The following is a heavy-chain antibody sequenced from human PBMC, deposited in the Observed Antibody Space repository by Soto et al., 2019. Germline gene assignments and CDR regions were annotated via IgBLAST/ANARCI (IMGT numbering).Heavy chain of an antibody. V-gene: IGHV3-23*01. CDR1: GFTFSTSA. J-gene: IGHJ4*02. Sequence: EVQLLESGGGLVQPGGSLRLSCAASGFTFSTSAMSWVRQAPGKGLEWVSSITYSGGGSYYPDSVKGRFTISRDNSKNTLYLQMNSLRAEDTAVYYCAKDNDWRPSEYWGQGTLVTVSS. CDR2: ITYSGGGS. D-gene: IGHD1-1*01. CDR3: AKDNDWRPSEY.